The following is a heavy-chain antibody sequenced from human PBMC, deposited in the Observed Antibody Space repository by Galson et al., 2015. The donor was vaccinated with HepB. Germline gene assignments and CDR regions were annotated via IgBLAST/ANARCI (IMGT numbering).Heavy chain of an antibody. Sequence: SLRLSCAASGFAFGTYGMHWVRQAPGKGLEWVAVISYDGRNTYYSQSVDNRFTISRDSSKNTVYLQMNSLRPDDTGVHYCAKDLTARIKVSHYFAMDVWGQGTTVTVSS. CDR2: ISYDGRNT. J-gene: IGHJ6*02. V-gene: IGHV3-30*18. D-gene: IGHD6-6*01. CDR3: AKDLTARIKVSHYFAMDV. CDR1: GFAFGTYG.